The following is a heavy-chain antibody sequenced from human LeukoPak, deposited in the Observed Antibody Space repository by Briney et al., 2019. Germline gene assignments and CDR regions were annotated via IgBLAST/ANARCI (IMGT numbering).Heavy chain of an antibody. CDR3: ARLTGCSSTSCYYPGY. CDR1: GSIFTSYW. Sequence: RGASLQICCEGSGSIFTSYWIGGGRQLPGKGLEWMGIIYPGDSDTRYSPSFQGQVTISADKSISTAYLQWSSLKASDTAMYYCARLTGCSSTSCYYPGYWGQGTLVTVSS. D-gene: IGHD2-2*01. J-gene: IGHJ4*02. V-gene: IGHV5-51*01. CDR2: IYPGDSDT.